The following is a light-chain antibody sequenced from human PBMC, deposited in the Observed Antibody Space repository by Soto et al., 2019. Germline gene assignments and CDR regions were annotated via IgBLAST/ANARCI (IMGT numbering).Light chain of an antibody. CDR1: SSNIGAGYD. J-gene: IGLJ2*01. V-gene: IGLV1-40*01. Sequence: QPVLTQPPSVSGAPGQRVTISCTGSSSNIGAGYDVQWYQQLPGTAPKLLIYGNNNQPSGVPDRFSGSKSGTSASLAITGLQAEDEADYYCQSYDSSLPYVVLGGGTQLTVL. CDR3: QSYDSSLPYVV. CDR2: GNN.